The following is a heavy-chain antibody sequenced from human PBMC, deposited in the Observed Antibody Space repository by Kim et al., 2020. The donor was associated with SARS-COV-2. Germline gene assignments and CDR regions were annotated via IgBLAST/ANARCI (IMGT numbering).Heavy chain of an antibody. CDR2: T. V-gene: IGHV3-23*01. CDR3: AKGGLRPFDY. Sequence: TEYTDSVKGRLTISRDNPKNTLYLQMNSLRAEDTAVYYCAKGGLRPFDYWGQGTLVTVSS. D-gene: IGHD5-12*01. J-gene: IGHJ4*02.